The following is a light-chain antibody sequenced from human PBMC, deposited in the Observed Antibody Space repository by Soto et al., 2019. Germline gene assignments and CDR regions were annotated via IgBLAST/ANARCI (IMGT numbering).Light chain of an antibody. J-gene: IGKJ1*01. CDR1: QNIRGW. CDR3: QEYNSYSWT. CDR2: AAF. V-gene: IGKV1-5*01. Sequence: DIRITQPPSTLSTSVGARVTITCRATQNIRGWLAWYQHKPGKAPKLLIYAAFTLESGVPSRFSGSGSGTEFTLTISSLQPDDFATYYCQEYNSYSWTFGQGATVAIK.